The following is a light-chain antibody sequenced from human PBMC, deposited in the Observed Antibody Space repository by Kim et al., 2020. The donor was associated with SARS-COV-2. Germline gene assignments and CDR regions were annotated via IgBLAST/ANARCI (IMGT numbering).Light chain of an antibody. CDR1: KLGDKY. CDR2: QDS. CDR3: QAWDSRTVV. V-gene: IGLV3-1*01. Sequence: SYELTQPPSVSVSPGQTASITCSGDKLGDKYACXYQQKPGQSPVLVIYQDSKRPSGIPERFSGSNSGNTATLTISGTQAMDEADYYCQAWDSRTVVFGGG. J-gene: IGLJ2*01.